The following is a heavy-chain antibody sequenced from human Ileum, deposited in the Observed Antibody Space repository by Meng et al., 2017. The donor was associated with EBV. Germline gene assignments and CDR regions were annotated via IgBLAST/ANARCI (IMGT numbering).Heavy chain of an antibody. D-gene: IGHD2-21*02. Sequence: QGHLQGSGHGLLKPSETLSLTFSVSNGSVSSYGYYWTWIRQTPGKGLEWIGYMSYTGSTNYKSTLKSRVTISVDKSKNQFSLKLSSVTAADTAVYYCARERGGGDRGIQWGQGTLVTVSS. CDR1: NGSVSSYGYY. J-gene: IGHJ4*02. CDR3: ARERGGGDRGIQ. CDR2: MSYTGST. V-gene: IGHV4-61*08.